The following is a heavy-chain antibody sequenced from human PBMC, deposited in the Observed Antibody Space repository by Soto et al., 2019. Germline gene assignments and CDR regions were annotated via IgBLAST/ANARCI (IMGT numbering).Heavy chain of an antibody. CDR3: TRLDAPGDRALDI. J-gene: IGHJ3*02. V-gene: IGHV3-73*01. CDR1: GFSISGSA. Sequence: EVQLVESGGDWVQPGGSLKLSCAASGFSISGSAIHWVRQASGKGLEWVARIRDKTNGYATGYAASVQGRFTISRDDSKDTAVLQMNRLKSEDTALYYCTRLDAPGDRALDIWGQGTMVAFSS. CDR2: IRDKTNGYAT.